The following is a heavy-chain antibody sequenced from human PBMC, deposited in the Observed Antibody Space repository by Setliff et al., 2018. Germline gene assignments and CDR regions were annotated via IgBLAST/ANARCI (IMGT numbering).Heavy chain of an antibody. CDR2: INHSGST. CDR1: GGSFSSHY. CDR3: ARFRRGVALGWFDP. J-gene: IGHJ5*02. V-gene: IGHV4-34*01. Sequence: SETLSLTCAVYGGSFSSHYWSWIRQPPGKGLEWIGEINHSGSTNYNPSLKSRVTISVDTSKKQFSLRLSSVTAADTAVYYCARFRRGVALGWFDPWGQGTLVTVS. D-gene: IGHD3-10*01.